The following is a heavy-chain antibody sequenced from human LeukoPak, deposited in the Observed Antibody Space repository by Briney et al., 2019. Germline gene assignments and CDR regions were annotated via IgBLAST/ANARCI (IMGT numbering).Heavy chain of an antibody. CDR1: GGSISSGSYY. CDR3: ARLLAAAEHRFDY. J-gene: IGHJ4*02. V-gene: IGHV4-61*02. CDR2: IYTTGST. D-gene: IGHD6-13*01. Sequence: HPSETLSLTCTVSGGSISSGSYYWSWIRQPAGKGLEWIGRIYTTGSTNYNPSLKSRVTISVDTSKNQFSLKLSSVTAADTAVYYCARLLAAAEHRFDYWGQGTLVTVSS.